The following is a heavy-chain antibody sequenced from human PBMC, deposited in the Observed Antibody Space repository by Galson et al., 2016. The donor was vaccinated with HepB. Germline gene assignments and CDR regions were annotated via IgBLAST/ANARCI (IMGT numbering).Heavy chain of an antibody. J-gene: IGHJ4*02. D-gene: IGHD3-3*01. CDR1: GFTFSSYG. CDR3: ARDKGAGSDDIWSGYYMGYFDY. V-gene: IGHV3-30*03. CDR2: ISYDGSNK. Sequence: SLRLSCAASGFTFSSYGMHWVRQAPGKGLEWLAVISYDGSNKYYADSVKGRFTISRDNSKNTLFLQMNSLRPEDTAVYYCARDKGAGSDDIWSGYYMGYFDYWGQGSLVTVSS.